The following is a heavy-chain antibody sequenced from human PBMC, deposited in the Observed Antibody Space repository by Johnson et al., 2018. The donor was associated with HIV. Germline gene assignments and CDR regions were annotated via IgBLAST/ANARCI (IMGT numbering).Heavy chain of an antibody. D-gene: IGHD1-26*01. J-gene: IGHJ3*02. CDR3: ARDPGRTVGATNDAFDI. CDR2: ISWDGGSP. Sequence: VQLVESGGVVVQPGGSLRLSCAASGFTFDDYAMHWVRQAPGKGLEWVSLISWDGGSPYSADSVKGRFTISRDNSKNSLYLQMNSLRAEDTAVYYCARDPGRTVGATNDAFDIWGQGTMVTVSS. CDR1: GFTFDDYA. V-gene: IGHV3-43D*03.